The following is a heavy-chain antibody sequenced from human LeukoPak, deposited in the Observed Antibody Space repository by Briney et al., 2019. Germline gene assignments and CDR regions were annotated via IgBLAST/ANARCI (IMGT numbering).Heavy chain of an antibody. CDR1: GFTFSSYW. Sequence: GGSLRLSCAASGFTFSSYWMHWVRQAPGKGLVWVSRINSDGSSTSYADSVKGRFTISRDNAKNTLYLQMNSLRAEDTAVYYCARGEDIVVVPANYYYGMDVWGQGTTVTVSS. CDR3: ARGEDIVVVPANYYYGMDV. CDR2: INSDGSST. V-gene: IGHV3-74*01. D-gene: IGHD2-2*01. J-gene: IGHJ6*02.